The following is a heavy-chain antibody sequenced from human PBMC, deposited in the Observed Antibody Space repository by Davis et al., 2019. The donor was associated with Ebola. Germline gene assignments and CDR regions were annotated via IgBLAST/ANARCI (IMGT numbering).Heavy chain of an antibody. CDR1: GFTFSSYA. CDR2: ISGSGGST. V-gene: IGHV3-23*01. J-gene: IGHJ6*02. Sequence: GESLKISCAASGFTFSSYAMSWVRQAPGKGLEWVSAISGSGGSTYYADSVKGRFTISRDNSKNTLYLQMNSLRAEDTAVYYCAKDRVAAAGTSYYYYYGMDVWGQGTTVTVSS. D-gene: IGHD6-13*01. CDR3: AKDRVAAAGTSYYYYYGMDV.